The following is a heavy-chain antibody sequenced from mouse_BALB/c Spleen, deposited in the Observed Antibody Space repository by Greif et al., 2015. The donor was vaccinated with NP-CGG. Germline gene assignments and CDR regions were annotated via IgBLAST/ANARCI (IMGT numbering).Heavy chain of an antibody. V-gene: IGHV14-3*02. CDR2: IDPANGNT. D-gene: IGHD2-1*01. CDR3: ARYGNYVYFDV. Sequence: EVQRVESGAELVKPGASVKLSCTASGFNIKDTYMHWVKQRPEQGLEWIGRIDPANGNTKYDPKFQGKATITADTSSNTAYLQLSSLTSEDTAVYCCARYGNYVYFDVWGAGTTVTVSS. CDR1: GFNIKDTY. J-gene: IGHJ1*01.